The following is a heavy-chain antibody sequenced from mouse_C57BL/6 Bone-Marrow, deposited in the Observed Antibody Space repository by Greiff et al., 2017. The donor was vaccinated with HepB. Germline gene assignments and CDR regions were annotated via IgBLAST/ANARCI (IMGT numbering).Heavy chain of an antibody. D-gene: IGHD2-4*01. CDR3: AREGLRGYAMDY. Sequence: VQLQQSGPELVKPGASVKISCKASGYTFTDYYMNWVKQSHGKSLEWIGDINPNNGGTSYNQKFKGKATLTVDKSSSTAYMELRSLTSEDSAVYYCAREGLRGYAMDYWGQGTSVTVSS. J-gene: IGHJ4*01. CDR2: INPNNGGT. V-gene: IGHV1-26*01. CDR1: GYTFTDYY.